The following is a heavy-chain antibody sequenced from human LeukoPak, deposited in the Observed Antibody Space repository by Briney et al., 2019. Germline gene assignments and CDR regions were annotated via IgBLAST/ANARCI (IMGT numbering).Heavy chain of an antibody. CDR1: GFTFSGYA. Sequence: PGGSLRLSRAASGFTFSGYAMSWVRQPPGKGLEWVSVISGGTTSTYYADSVKGRFTISRDNSKNILYLQMNSLRAEDTAVYYCAKDVKTMTDLDSWGQGTLVTVSS. D-gene: IGHD1-1*01. CDR3: AKDVKTMTDLDS. V-gene: IGHV3-23*01. CDR2: ISGGTTST. J-gene: IGHJ4*02.